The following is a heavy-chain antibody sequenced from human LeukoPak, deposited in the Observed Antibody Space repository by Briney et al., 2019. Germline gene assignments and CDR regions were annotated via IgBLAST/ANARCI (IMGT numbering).Heavy chain of an antibody. V-gene: IGHV1-69*04. CDR3: ARDRGDSGSPIGAFDI. CDR1: GGTFSSYA. J-gene: IGHJ3*02. D-gene: IGHD1-26*01. Sequence: SVKVSCKASGGTFSSYAISWVRQAPGQGLEWMGRIIPILGIANYAQKFQGRVTITADKSTSTAYMELSSLRSEDTAVYYCARDRGDSGSPIGAFDIWGQGTMVTVSS. CDR2: IIPILGIA.